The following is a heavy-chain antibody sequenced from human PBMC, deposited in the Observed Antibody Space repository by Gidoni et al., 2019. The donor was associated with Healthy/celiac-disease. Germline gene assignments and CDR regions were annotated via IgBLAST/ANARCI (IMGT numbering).Heavy chain of an antibody. CDR3: ARESVPAASVCAFDI. Sequence: EVQLVESGGGLVKPGGSLRLSCAASGFTFTSYSMNWVRQAPGKGLEWVSSISSSSSYIYYADSVKGRFTISRDNAKNSLYLQMNSLRAEDTAVYYCARESVPAASVCAFDIWGQGTMVTVSS. D-gene: IGHD2-2*01. CDR1: GFTFTSYS. J-gene: IGHJ3*02. CDR2: ISSSSSYI. V-gene: IGHV3-21*01.